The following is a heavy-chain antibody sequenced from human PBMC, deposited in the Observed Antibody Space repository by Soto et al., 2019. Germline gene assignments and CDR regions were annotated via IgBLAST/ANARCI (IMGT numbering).Heavy chain of an antibody. V-gene: IGHV4-59*01. CDR2: IYYSGST. Sequence: PWETVCHTSTVSGGSISGCYWSWIRQPPGKGLEWMGYIYYSGSTNYNPSLKSRVTISVDTSKNQFSLKLSSVTAADTAVYYCARVLPRYCSGGSCYSAFYYFDYWGQGTLVTVSS. J-gene: IGHJ4*02. D-gene: IGHD2-15*01. CDR1: GGSISGCY. CDR3: ARVLPRYCSGGSCYSAFYYFDY.